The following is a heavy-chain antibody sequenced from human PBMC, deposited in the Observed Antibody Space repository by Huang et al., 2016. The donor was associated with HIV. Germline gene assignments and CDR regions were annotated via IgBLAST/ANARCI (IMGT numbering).Heavy chain of an antibody. Sequence: EVQLVESGGGLVQPGGSLRLSCAASGFSISSYWMHWVRQAPGQGLGWFSRINRDGSSTSYAESVKGRFTISRDNAKNTLYLQMNSLRAEDTAVYYCARDPRIQSWLNFVDYWGQGTLVSVSS. D-gene: IGHD3-22*01. V-gene: IGHV3-74*01. J-gene: IGHJ4*02. CDR3: ARDPRIQSWLNFVDY. CDR1: GFSISSYW. CDR2: INRDGSST.